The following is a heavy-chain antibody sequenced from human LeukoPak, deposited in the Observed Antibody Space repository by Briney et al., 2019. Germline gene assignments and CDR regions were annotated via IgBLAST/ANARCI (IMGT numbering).Heavy chain of an antibody. D-gene: IGHD3-9*01. V-gene: IGHV3-30-3*01. J-gene: IGHJ4*02. CDR2: ISYDGSNK. Sequence: GRSLRLSCAASGFTFSSYAMHWVRQAPGKGLEWVAVISYDGSNKYYADSVTGRFTISRDNSKNTLYLQMNSLRAEDTAVYYCARADHYDILTGYYDYWGQGTLVTVSS. CDR3: ARADHYDILTGYYDY. CDR1: GFTFSSYA.